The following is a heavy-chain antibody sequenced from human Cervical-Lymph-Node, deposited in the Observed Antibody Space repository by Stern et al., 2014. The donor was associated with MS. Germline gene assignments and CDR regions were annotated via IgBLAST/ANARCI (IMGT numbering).Heavy chain of an antibody. CDR3: ARSPATPSGYDRFDY. CDR1: GYLFDDYW. Sequence: EVQLVQSGAEVKKPGESLKISCEASGYLFDDYWIGWVRQMSGRGLELVAIIFPRDSNTRYSPSVQGQVTISADKSLSTAYLQWSSRKPSAPAIYYCARSPATPSGYDRFDYWGQGALVTVSS. J-gene: IGHJ4*02. CDR2: IFPRDSNT. D-gene: IGHD5-12*01. V-gene: IGHV5-51*03.